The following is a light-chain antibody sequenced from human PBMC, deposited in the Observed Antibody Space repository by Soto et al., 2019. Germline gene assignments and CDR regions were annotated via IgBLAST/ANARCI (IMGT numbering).Light chain of an antibody. J-gene: IGKJ1*01. V-gene: IGKV3-15*01. CDR1: ESVSSY. CDR3: QQYNNWPET. Sequence: EIVLTQSPATLSLSPGERATLSCRASESVSSYLVWYQQQPGQAPRLLIYGASTRATGIPARFSGSGSGTEFTLTISSLQSEDFAVYYCQQYNNWPETFGQGTKVDIK. CDR2: GAS.